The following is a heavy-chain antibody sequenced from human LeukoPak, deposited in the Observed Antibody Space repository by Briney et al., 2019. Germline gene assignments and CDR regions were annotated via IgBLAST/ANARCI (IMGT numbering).Heavy chain of an antibody. CDR2: ISYDGSNK. V-gene: IGHV3-30*04. CDR3: TRGNPGGEYY. Sequence: GGSLRLSCAASGFTFSSYAMHWVRQAPGKGLEWVAVISYDGSNKYYADSVKGRFTIPRDNSKNTLYLQMNSLRAEDTAVYYCTRGNPGGEYYWGQGTLVTVSS. D-gene: IGHD1-14*01. J-gene: IGHJ4*02. CDR1: GFTFSSYA.